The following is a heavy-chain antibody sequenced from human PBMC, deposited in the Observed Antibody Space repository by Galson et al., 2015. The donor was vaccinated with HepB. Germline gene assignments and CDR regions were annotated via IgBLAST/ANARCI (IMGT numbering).Heavy chain of an antibody. J-gene: IGHJ3*02. V-gene: IGHV4-59*01. CDR3: ARDLVGGSSWYPRSAFDI. D-gene: IGHD6-13*01. CDR1: GGSISSYY. Sequence: SETLSLTCTVSGGSISSYYWSWIRQPPGKGLEWIGYIYYSGSTNYNPSLKSRVTISVDTSKNQFSLKLSSVTAADTAVYYCARDLVGGSSWYPRSAFDIWGQGTMVTVSS. CDR2: IYYSGST.